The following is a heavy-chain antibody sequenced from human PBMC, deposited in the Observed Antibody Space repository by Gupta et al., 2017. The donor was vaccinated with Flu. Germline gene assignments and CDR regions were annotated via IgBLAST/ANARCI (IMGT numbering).Heavy chain of an antibody. CDR3: TTDSSGGITFDI. D-gene: IGHD3-16*01. J-gene: IGHJ3*02. CDR2: VKSHTDGGTT. CDR1: GFLFSDAY. V-gene: IGHV3-15*01. Sequence: EVQLVESGGGLVKPGGSLTLSCAASGFLFSDAYMNWVRQAPGKGLEWVGRVKSHTDGGTTDYAAPVKGRFTISRDDSKNTLFLQMRSLKTEDTAVYFCTTDSSGGITFDIWGQGTMVTVSS.